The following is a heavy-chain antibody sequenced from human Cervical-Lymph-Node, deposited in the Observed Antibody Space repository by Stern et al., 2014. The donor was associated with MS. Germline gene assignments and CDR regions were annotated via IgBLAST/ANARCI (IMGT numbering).Heavy chain of an antibody. CDR2: IIPRFNTA. J-gene: IGHJ6*02. CDR1: GDTFSKYA. D-gene: IGHD2/OR15-2a*01. V-gene: IGHV1-69*01. CDR3: VRDYHSMNRPPGGMDV. Sequence: VQLVESGAEVKKPGSSVKVSCKASGDTFSKYAIAWVRRAPGQGLEWLGGIIPRFNTANNAHKFQGRLTITADESTSTVHMSLSSLTSEDTAIYYCVRDYHSMNRPPGGMDVWGLGTSVIISS.